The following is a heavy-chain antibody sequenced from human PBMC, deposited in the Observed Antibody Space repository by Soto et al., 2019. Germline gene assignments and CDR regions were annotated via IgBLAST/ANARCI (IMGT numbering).Heavy chain of an antibody. J-gene: IGHJ6*02. CDR2: ISYDGINK. D-gene: IGHD3-16*01. Sequence: QVQLVESGGGVVQPGRSLRVSCAASGFTFSSYDMHWVRQAPGKGLEWVAVISYDGINKYYADSVKGRFTISRDNSKNTVYLQISSLRVEDTAVYYWARELGGMDVWGQGTTVTVSS. V-gene: IGHV3-30-3*01. CDR3: ARELGGMDV. CDR1: GFTFSSYD.